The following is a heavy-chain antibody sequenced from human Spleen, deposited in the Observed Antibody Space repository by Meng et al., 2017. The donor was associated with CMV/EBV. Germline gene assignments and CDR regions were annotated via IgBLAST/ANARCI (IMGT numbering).Heavy chain of an antibody. CDR2: ISGSGDYT. D-gene: IGHD3-22*01. J-gene: IGHJ4*02. CDR3: AKSQGGINYYDSSGFSDY. CDR1: GFTFSSYG. Sequence: LSLTCAASGFTFSSYGMHWVRQAPGKGLEWVSAISGSGDYTYYADSVKGRFTISRDNSKNTLYLQMNSLRAEDTAVYYCAKSQGGINYYDSSGFSDYWGQGTLVTVSS. V-gene: IGHV3-23*01.